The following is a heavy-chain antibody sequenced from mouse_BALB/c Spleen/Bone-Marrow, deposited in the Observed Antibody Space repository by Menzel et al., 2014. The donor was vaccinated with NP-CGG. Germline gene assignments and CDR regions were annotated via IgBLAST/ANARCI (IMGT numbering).Heavy chain of an antibody. J-gene: IGHJ2*01. CDR1: GFTFSSFG. D-gene: IGHD4-1*01. V-gene: IGHV5-17*02. CDR2: ISSGSSTI. CDR3: TRGGNWEDFDY. Sequence: EVQLVESGRGLVQPGGSRKLSCAASGFTFSSFGMHWARQAPERGLEWVAYISSGSSTIYYADTVKGRFTISRDNPKNTLFLQMTSQRSEDTAMYYCTRGGNWEDFDYWGQGTTLTVSS.